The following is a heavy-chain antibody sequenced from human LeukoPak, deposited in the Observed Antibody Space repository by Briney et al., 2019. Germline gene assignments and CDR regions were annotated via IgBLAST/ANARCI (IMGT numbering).Heavy chain of an antibody. V-gene: IGHV3-53*01. J-gene: IGHJ4*02. CDR3: ARDRRGYYDSSGYAYFDY. Sequence: GGSLRLSCAASGFTVSSNYMSWVRQAPGKGLEWVSVIYSGGITYYADSVKGRFTISRDNSKNMLYLQMNSLRAEDTAVYYCARDRRGYYDSSGYAYFDYWGQGTLVTVSS. CDR2: IYSGGIT. D-gene: IGHD3-22*01. CDR1: GFTVSSNY.